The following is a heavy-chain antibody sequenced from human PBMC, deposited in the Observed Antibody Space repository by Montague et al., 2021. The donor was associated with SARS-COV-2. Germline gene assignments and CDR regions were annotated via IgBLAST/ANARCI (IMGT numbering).Heavy chain of an antibody. D-gene: IGHD3-10*01. CDR1: GFTFSDYY. CDR3: ARGRGSYYVPYYYYYAMDV. V-gene: IGHV3-11*01. Sequence: SLRLSCAASGFTFSDYYMSWIRQAPGKGLEWLSYIAISGTTIYYADSVKARVTIPRDDAENSLYLQMNSLRAEDTAVYYCARGRGSYYVPYYYYYAMDVWGQGTTVTVSS. CDR2: IAISGTTI. J-gene: IGHJ6*02.